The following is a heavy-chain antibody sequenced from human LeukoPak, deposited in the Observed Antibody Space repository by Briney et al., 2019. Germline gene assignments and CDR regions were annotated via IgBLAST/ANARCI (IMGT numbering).Heavy chain of an antibody. CDR3: ARHEWGITNAFDI. D-gene: IGHD1-14*01. J-gene: IGHJ3*02. CDR2: IYYSGTT. CDR1: GGSFSSSDYY. Sequence: SDTLSLTCTLSGGSFSSSDYYWGWIRHPPGKGLEWSGSIYYSGTTYYNPSLKSRVTISVDTSKKQFSLKLRSVTAADTAVYYCARHEWGITNAFDIWGQGTMVTVSS. V-gene: IGHV4-39*01.